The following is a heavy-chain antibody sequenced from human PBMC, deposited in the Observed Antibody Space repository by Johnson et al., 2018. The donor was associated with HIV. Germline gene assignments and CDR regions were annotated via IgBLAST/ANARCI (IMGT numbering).Heavy chain of an antibody. CDR1: GFTFSSYW. J-gene: IGHJ3*02. Sequence: VQVVESGGGLVQPGGSLRLSCAASGFTFSSYWMSWVRQAPGKGLEWVGTIKQDGSEQYYVDSVKDRLTISRDNGKNSLYVQMNSLRAEDTAVYYCARGRGALDIWGQGTVVTISS. CDR2: IKQDGSEQ. D-gene: IGHD3-16*01. V-gene: IGHV3-7*04. CDR3: ARGRGALDI.